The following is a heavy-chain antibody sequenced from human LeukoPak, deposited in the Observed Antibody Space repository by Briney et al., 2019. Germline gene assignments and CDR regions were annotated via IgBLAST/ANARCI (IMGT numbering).Heavy chain of an antibody. J-gene: IGHJ6*03. CDR2: MNPNSGNT. D-gene: IGHD3-22*01. Sequence: ASVKVSCKASGYTFTSYDINWVRQATGQGLEWMGWMNPNSGNTGYAQKFQGRVTITRNTSISTAHMELSSLRSEDTAVYYCARGMDSYYYDSSGYPYYYYYMDVWGKGTTVTASS. CDR1: GYTFTSYD. V-gene: IGHV1-8*03. CDR3: ARGMDSYYYDSSGYPYYYYYMDV.